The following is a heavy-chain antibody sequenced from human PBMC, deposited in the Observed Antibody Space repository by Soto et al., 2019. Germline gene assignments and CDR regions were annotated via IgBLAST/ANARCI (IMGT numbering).Heavy chain of an antibody. CDR2: ISGFNGKT. D-gene: IGHD6-25*01. V-gene: IGHV1-18*01. CDR3: ARDHNNLGSAGANWFDT. Sequence: ASVKVSCKTSGCSFARYGVSWVRLAPRQGLERLGRISGFNGKTENSQTPRDRATLTTNTSTGTAYLEPRRLKTQDKDIYYHARDHNNLGSAGANWFDTWGQGTLVTVSS. J-gene: IGHJ5*02. CDR1: GCSFARYG.